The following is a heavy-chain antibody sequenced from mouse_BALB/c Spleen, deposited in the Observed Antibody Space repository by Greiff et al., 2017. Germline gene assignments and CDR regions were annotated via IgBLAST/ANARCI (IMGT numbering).Heavy chain of an antibody. CDR3: ARWAGTRAMDY. Sequence: VQLQQPGAELVKPGASVKLSCKASGYTFTSYWMHWVKQRPGQGLEWIGEIDPSDSYTNYNQKFKGKATLTVDKSSSTAYMQLSSLTSEDSAVYYCARWAGTRAMDYWGQGTSVTVTS. CDR2: IDPSDSYT. CDR1: GYTFTSYW. V-gene: IGHV1-69*02. J-gene: IGHJ4*01. D-gene: IGHD4-1*01.